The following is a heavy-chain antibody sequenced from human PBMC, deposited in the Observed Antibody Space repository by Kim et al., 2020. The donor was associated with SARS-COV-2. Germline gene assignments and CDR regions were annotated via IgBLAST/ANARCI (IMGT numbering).Heavy chain of an antibody. V-gene: IGHV3-13*01. J-gene: IGHJ6*02. CDR3: ARGGEAGNGLAV. CDR2: IGIAGDT. CDR1: GFTFRSYD. Sequence: GGSLRLSCAASGFTFRSYDMHWVRQATGKGLEWVSAIGIAGDTYYPGSVKGRFTISRENAKNSLYLQMNSLRAGDTAVYYCARGGEAGNGLAVWGQGTTVTVSS. D-gene: IGHD6-19*01.